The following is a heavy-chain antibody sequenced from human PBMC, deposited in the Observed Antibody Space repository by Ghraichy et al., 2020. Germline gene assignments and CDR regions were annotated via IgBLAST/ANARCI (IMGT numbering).Heavy chain of an antibody. J-gene: IGHJ6*04. D-gene: IGHD3-3*01. Sequence: GGSLRLSCAASGFTFSSYSMNWVRQAPGKGLEWVSSISSSSSYIYYADSVKGRFTISRDNAKNSLYLQMNSLRAEDTAVYYCARATANTIFGVVINIGYYYYGMDVGGKGTTVAVSS. V-gene: IGHV3-21*01. CDR2: ISSSSSYI. CDR3: ARATANTIFGVVINIGYYYYGMDV. CDR1: GFTFSSYS.